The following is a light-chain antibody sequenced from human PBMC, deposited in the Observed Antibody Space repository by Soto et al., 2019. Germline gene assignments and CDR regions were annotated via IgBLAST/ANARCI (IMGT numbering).Light chain of an antibody. CDR1: DSNIGAGYD. CDR3: QSFDNSLSGVYV. Sequence: QSVLTQTPSVSGAPGQTITISCTGTDSNIGAGYDVHWYQHLPGRAPKLLIFGNTHRPSGVPDRFSGSKSGTSASLAITGLQPEDEADYYCQSFDNSLSGVYVFGSGTKVTVL. V-gene: IGLV1-40*01. CDR2: GNT. J-gene: IGLJ1*01.